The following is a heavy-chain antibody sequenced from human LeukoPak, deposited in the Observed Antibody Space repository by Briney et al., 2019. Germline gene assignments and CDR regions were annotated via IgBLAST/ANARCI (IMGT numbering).Heavy chain of an antibody. V-gene: IGHV3-30*03. Sequence: GRSLRLSCAASGFTFSSYGMHWVRQAPGKGLEWVAVISYDGNNKYYADSVKGRFTISRDNSKNTLYLQMNSLRADDTAVYYCARSEYSGGWYVFDYWGQGTLVTVSS. CDR3: ARSEYSGGWYVFDY. J-gene: IGHJ4*02. CDR1: GFTFSSYG. D-gene: IGHD6-19*01. CDR2: ISYDGNNK.